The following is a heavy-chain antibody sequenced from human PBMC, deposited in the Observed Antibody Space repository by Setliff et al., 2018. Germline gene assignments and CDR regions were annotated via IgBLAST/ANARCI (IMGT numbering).Heavy chain of an antibody. J-gene: IGHJ4*02. Sequence: PSETLSLTCSVSDDSFYSSSYYWAWSRQPPGRGLAWIGRISYDGATNYNSSLKSRVAMSLDVPERQFALKLSSVTAVDAAVYYCAREGRWDYSYPIYWGQGILVTVSS. V-gene: IGHV4-39*01. CDR3: AREGRWDYSYPIY. D-gene: IGHD4-4*01. CDR2: ISYDGAT. CDR1: DDSFYSSSYY.